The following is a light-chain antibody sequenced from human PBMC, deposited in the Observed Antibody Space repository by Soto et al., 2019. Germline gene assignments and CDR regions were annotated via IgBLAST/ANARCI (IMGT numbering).Light chain of an antibody. CDR1: QSVTSKY. Sequence: EIVLTQSPDTLSLSPGERATLSCRASQSVTSKYLAWYQQKPGLAPRLLIHGASNRATGIPDRFSGSGSGTDFTLTISRLEPEDFALYYCQQYGSSVQFGGGTKVEIK. V-gene: IGKV3-20*01. CDR3: QQYGSSVQ. J-gene: IGKJ4*02. CDR2: GAS.